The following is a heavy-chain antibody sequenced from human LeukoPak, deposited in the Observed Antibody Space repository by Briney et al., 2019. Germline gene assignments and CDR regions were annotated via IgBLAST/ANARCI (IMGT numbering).Heavy chain of an antibody. CDR1: GGSISSGSYY. V-gene: IGHV4-61*01. D-gene: IGHD1-14*01. CDR2: IYYSGST. CDR3: ARGYNWFDP. J-gene: IGHJ5*02. Sequence: SETLSLTCTVSGGSISSGSYYWVWIRQPPGKGLEWIGYIYYSGSTNYNPSLKSRVTISVDTSKNQFSLKLSSVTAADTAVYYCARGYNWFDPWGQGTLVTVSS.